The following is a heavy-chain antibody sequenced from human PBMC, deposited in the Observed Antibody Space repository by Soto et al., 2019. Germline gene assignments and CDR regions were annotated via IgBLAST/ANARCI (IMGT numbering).Heavy chain of an antibody. V-gene: IGHV3-64*01. D-gene: IGHD3-16*02. CDR2: ISSNGGST. J-gene: IGHJ4*02. CDR1: GFTFSSYA. Sequence: GGSLRLSCAASGFTFSSYAMHWVRQAPGKGLEYVSAISSNGGSTYYANSVKGRFTISRDNSKNTLYLQMGSLRAEDMAVYYCARSYIWGSYRLPPFDDYWGQGTLVTVSS. CDR3: ARSYIWGSYRLPPFDDY.